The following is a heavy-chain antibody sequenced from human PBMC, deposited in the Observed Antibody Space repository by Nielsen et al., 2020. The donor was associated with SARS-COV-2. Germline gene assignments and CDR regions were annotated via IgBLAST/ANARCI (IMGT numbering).Heavy chain of an antibody. J-gene: IGHJ4*02. CDR2: ISSSSSYT. CDR1: GFTFSDYY. CDR3: ARDVSVGDYSDY. D-gene: IGHD4-17*01. V-gene: IGHV3-11*05. Sequence: GESLKISCAASGFTFSDYYMSWIRQAPGKGLEWVSYISSSSSYTNYVDSVKGRFTISRDNAKNSLYLQMNSLRAEDTAVYYCARDVSVGDYSDYWGQGTLVTVSS.